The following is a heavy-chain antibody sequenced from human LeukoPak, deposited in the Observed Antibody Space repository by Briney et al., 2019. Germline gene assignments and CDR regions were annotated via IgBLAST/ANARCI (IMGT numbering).Heavy chain of an antibody. D-gene: IGHD1-26*01. Sequence: SGGSLRLSCAASGFIFNNYAMSWVRQAPGKGLEWVSSISGSGGATYYADSVKGRLTISRDNSKNTLYLQMNSLRTEDTAVYYCARDDGTHFFDYWGQGTLVTVSS. CDR3: ARDDGTHFFDY. CDR2: ISGSGGAT. V-gene: IGHV3-23*01. CDR1: GFIFNNYA. J-gene: IGHJ4*02.